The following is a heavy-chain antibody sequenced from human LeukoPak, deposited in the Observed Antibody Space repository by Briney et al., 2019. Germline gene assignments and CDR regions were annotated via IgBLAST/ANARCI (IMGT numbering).Heavy chain of an antibody. J-gene: IGHJ3*02. CDR2: INHSGST. V-gene: IGHV4-34*01. D-gene: IGHD1-26*01. CDR3: AKDRAVGAKEDAFDI. Sequence: SETLSLTCAVYGGSFSGYYWSWIRQPPGKGLEWIGEINHSGSTNYNPSLKSRVTISVDTSKNQFSLKLSSVTAADTAVYYCAKDRAVGAKEDAFDIWGQGTRVTVSS. CDR1: GGSFSGYY.